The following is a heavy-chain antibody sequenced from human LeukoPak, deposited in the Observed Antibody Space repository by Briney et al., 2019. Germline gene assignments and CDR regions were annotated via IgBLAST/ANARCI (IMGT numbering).Heavy chain of an antibody. CDR3: ARGKAIGTLDY. V-gene: IGHV4-34*01. J-gene: IGHJ4*02. Sequence: SETLSLTCAVYGGSFSGYYWSWNRQPPGKGLEWIREINHSGSTNYNPPLKSRVTISVDTSKNQFSLKLSSVTAADTAVYYCARGKAIGTLDYWGQGTLVTVSS. CDR1: GGSFSGYY. CDR2: INHSGST.